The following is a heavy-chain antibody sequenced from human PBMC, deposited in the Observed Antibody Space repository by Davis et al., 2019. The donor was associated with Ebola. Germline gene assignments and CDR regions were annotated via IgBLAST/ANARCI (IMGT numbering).Heavy chain of an antibody. J-gene: IGHJ6*02. CDR1: GFTFSSYW. V-gene: IGHV3-74*01. Sequence: GESLKISCAASGFTFSSYWMHWVRQAPGKGLVWVSRINSDGSSTSYADSVKGRFTISRDNAKNTLYLQMNSLRAEDTAVYYCARDGRYYYGSGRPYYYYYYGMDVWGQGTTVTVSS. CDR2: INSDGSST. D-gene: IGHD3-10*01. CDR3: ARDGRYYYGSGRPYYYYYYGMDV.